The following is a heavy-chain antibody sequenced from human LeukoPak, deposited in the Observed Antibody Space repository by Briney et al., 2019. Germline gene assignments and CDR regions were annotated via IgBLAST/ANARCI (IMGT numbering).Heavy chain of an antibody. CDR3: ARGRGSYYDTTGGLDY. J-gene: IGHJ4*02. D-gene: IGHD3-22*01. V-gene: IGHV3-53*01. CDR2: IYSGGST. Sequence: GGSLRLSCAASGFTVSSKYVTWVRQAPGKGLEWVSVIYSGGSTFYADSVRGRFTISRDSSKNTVYLQMSSLRAEDTAVYYCARGRGSYYDTTGGLDYWGRGTLVTVSS. CDR1: GFTVSSKY.